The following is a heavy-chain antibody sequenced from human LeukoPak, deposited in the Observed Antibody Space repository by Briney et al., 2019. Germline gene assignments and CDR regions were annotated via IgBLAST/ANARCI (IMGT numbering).Heavy chain of an antibody. CDR1: GFTFSSYE. V-gene: IGHV3-48*03. J-gene: IGHJ6*04. CDR2: ISSSGSTI. Sequence: GGSLRLSCAASGFTFSSYEMNWVRQAPGKGLEWFSYISSSGSTIYYADSVNGRFTISRHTAKNSLYLQMNSLRAEDTAVYYCAELGITMIGGVWGKGTTVTISS. CDR3: AELGITMIGGV. D-gene: IGHD3-10*02.